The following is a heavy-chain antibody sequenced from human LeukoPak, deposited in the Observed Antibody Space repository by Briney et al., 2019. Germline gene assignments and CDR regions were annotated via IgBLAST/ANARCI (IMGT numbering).Heavy chain of an antibody. Sequence: PGGSLRLSCAASGFTFSSYEMNWVRQAPGKGLEWVSYISSSGSTIYYADSVKGRFTISRDNAKNSLYLQMNGLRAGDTAVYYCARELYCSSTSCSDYWGQGTLVTVSS. V-gene: IGHV3-48*03. CDR1: GFTFSSYE. CDR2: ISSSGSTI. J-gene: IGHJ4*02. CDR3: ARELYCSSTSCSDY. D-gene: IGHD2-2*01.